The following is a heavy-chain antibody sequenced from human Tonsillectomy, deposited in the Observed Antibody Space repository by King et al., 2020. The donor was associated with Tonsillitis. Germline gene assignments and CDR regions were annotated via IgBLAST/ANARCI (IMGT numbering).Heavy chain of an antibody. CDR3: TTGIYDFWSGGYMDV. Sequence: VQLVESGGGLVKPGGPLRLSCAASGCTFSNAWMSWVRQAPGKGVEWVGRIKSKTDGGTTDYAAPVKGRFTISRDDSKNTLYLQMNSLKTEDTAVYYCTTGIYDFWSGGYMDVWGKGTTVTVSS. CDR1: GCTFSNAW. CDR2: IKSKTDGGTT. V-gene: IGHV3-15*01. D-gene: IGHD3-3*01. J-gene: IGHJ6*03.